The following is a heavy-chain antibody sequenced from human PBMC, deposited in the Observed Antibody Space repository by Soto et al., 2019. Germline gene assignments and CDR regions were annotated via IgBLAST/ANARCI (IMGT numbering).Heavy chain of an antibody. D-gene: IGHD2-8*02. CDR1: GYTFTSAD. Sequence: ASVKVSCRATGYTFTSADINWVRQAPGQGLEWMGWMNPKSGNTGYAQEFQGRVTMTSSTSTSSAYMELSGLKSEDTATYYCATGVNVLGLAGGARVYYGMDRCGQGTTVTVSS. CDR2: MNPKSGNT. J-gene: IGHJ6*02. CDR3: ATGVNVLGLAGGARVYYGMDR. V-gene: IGHV1-8*01.